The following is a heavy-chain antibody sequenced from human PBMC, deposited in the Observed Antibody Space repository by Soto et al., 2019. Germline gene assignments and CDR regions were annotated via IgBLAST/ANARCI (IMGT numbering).Heavy chain of an antibody. D-gene: IGHD5-18*01. CDR1: GGTFSSYA. Sequence: QVQLVQSGAEVKKPGSSVKVSCKASGGTFSSYAISWVRQAPGQGLEWMGGIIPIFGTANYAQKFQGRVTITEDASTXAAYMELSSLRSEDTAVYYCATTIRRKDTAMVNRYWGQGTLVTVSS. V-gene: IGHV1-69*12. CDR3: ATTIRRKDTAMVNRY. J-gene: IGHJ4*02. CDR2: IIPIFGTA.